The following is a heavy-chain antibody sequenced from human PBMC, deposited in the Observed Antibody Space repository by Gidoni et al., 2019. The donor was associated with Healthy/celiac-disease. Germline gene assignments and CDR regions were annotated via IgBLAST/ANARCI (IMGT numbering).Heavy chain of an antibody. CDR2: IYYSGST. J-gene: IGHJ4*02. CDR3: ERGTYYSSGWYFDY. D-gene: IGHD6-25*01. CDR1: GGSISSYY. V-gene: IGHV4-59*01. Sequence: QVQLQESGPGLVKPSETLSLTCHVSGGSISSYYWSWIRQTPGKGLEWIGYIYYSGSTNYNPSLKSRVTISVDTSKNQFSLKLSSVTDEDTAVYYCERGTYYSSGWYFDYWGQGTMVTVSS.